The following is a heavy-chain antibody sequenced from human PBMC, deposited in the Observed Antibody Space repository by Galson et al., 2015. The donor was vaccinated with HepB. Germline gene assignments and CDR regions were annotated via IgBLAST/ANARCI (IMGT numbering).Heavy chain of an antibody. CDR2: ISSSGTYT. J-gene: IGHJ4*02. CDR3: ARDLPGATITTPLYYFDY. CDR1: GFTFSDYY. V-gene: IGHV3-11*06. Sequence: SLRLSCAASGFTFSDYYMSWVRQAPGKGLEWVSYISSSGTYTNYADSVKGRFTISRDNANNSLYLQMNSLRAEDTAVYCCARDLPGATITTPLYYFDYWGQGTLVTVSS. D-gene: IGHD4-11*01.